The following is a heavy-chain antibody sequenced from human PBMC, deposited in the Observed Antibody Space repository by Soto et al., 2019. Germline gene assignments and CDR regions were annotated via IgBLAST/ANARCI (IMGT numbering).Heavy chain of an antibody. J-gene: IGHJ4*02. CDR1: GGSISSGSYY. D-gene: IGHD3-3*01. V-gene: IGHV4-61*01. Sequence: SETLSLTCTVSGGSISSGSYYWGWIRQPPGKGLEWIGFIYYSGSTNYNPSLKSRVTILIDTSKNQFSLKLSAVTAADTAVYYCATKRFLEWFQIDYWGQGTLVTVSS. CDR3: ATKRFLEWFQIDY. CDR2: IYYSGST.